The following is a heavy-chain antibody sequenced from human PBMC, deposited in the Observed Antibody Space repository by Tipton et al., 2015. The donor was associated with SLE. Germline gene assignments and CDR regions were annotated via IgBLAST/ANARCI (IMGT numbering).Heavy chain of an antibody. V-gene: IGHV3-7*01. J-gene: IGHJ4*02. CDR2: IKQRGSEE. CDR3: ARDLVNHYDSSGASDY. Sequence: SLRLSCAASGFTFSLYWMSWLRQAPGKGLEWVASIKQRGSEEYYVDSVEGRFTISRDDAKNSLYLQMNSLRAEDTAVYYCARDLVNHYDSSGASDYWGQGTQVTVSS. CDR1: GFTFSLYW. D-gene: IGHD3-22*01.